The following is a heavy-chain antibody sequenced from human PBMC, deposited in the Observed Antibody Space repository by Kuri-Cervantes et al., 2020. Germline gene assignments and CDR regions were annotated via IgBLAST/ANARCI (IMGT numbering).Heavy chain of an antibody. D-gene: IGHD3-10*01. V-gene: IGHV4-59*04. CDR3: ARRSDVLLWFGES. Sequence: ESLKISCTVSGGSISSYYWSWIRQPPGKGLEWIGYIYYSGSTYYNPSLKSRVTISVDTSKNQFSLKLSSVTAADTAVYYCARRSDVLLWFGESWGQGTLVTVSS. CDR1: GGSISSYY. J-gene: IGHJ4*02. CDR2: IYYSGST.